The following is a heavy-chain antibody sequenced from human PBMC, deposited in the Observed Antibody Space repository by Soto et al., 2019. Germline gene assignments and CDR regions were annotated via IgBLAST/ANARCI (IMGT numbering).Heavy chain of an antibody. CDR3: ARFGYCSGGSCYSAELGAFDI. D-gene: IGHD2-15*01. V-gene: IGHV3-21*01. Sequence: GGSLRLSCAASGFTFSSYSMNWVRQAPGKGLEWVSSISSSSSYIYYADSVKGRFTISRDNAKNSLYLQMNSLRAEDTAVYYCARFGYCSGGSCYSAELGAFDIWGQGTMVTVSS. CDR1: GFTFSSYS. CDR2: ISSSSSYI. J-gene: IGHJ3*02.